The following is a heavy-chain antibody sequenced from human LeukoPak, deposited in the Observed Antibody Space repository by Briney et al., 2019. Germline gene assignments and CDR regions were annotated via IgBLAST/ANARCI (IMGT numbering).Heavy chain of an antibody. Sequence: ASVKVSCKASGHTFTSYYMHWVRQAPGQGLEWMGIINPSGGSTSYAQKFQGRVTMTRDTSTSTVYMELSSLRSEDTAVYYCARDLVVPSGSYAFDIWGQGTMVTVSS. CDR3: ARDLVVPSGSYAFDI. J-gene: IGHJ3*02. D-gene: IGHD1-26*01. CDR1: GHTFTSYY. V-gene: IGHV1-46*01. CDR2: INPSGGST.